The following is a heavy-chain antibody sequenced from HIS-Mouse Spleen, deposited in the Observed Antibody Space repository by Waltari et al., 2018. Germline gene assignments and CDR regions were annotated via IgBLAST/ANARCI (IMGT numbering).Heavy chain of an antibody. J-gene: IGHJ4*02. D-gene: IGHD7-27*01. CDR3: ARDGGTGDFDY. CDR2: IKQDGSEK. CDR1: GFTFSSYW. V-gene: IGHV3-7*01. Sequence: EVQLVESGGGLVQPGGSLRLSCAASGFTFSSYWMSWVRQARGKGLEWVANIKQDGSEKYYVDSVKGRFTISRDNAKNSLYLQMNSLRAEDTAVYYCARDGGTGDFDYWGQGTLVTVSS.